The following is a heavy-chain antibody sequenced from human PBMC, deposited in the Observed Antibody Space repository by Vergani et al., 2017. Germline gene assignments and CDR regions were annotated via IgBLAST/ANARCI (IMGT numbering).Heavy chain of an antibody. CDR3: ARHPMTKYSGYSDY. Sequence: QVQLQESGPGLVKPSETLSLTCTVSGGSISSYYWSWIRQPPGKGLEWIGYIYYSGSTNYNPSLKSRVTISVDTSKNQFSLKLSSVTAADTAVYYCARHPMTKYSGYSDYWGQGTLVTVSS. CDR1: GGSISSYY. CDR2: IYYSGST. V-gene: IGHV4-59*08. D-gene: IGHD5-12*01. J-gene: IGHJ4*02.